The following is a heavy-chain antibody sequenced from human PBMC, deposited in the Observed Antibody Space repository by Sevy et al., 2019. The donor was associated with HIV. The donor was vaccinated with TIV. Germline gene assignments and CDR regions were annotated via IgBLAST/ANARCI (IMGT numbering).Heavy chain of an antibody. D-gene: IGHD6-19*01. CDR2: IYHSGST. Sequence: SENLSLTCAVSNGSISSSSWWSWVRHPPGNGLEWIGEIYHSGSTNYNSSFKSRVIISLDKSNNEFSLKLTSVTAADTAVYYCARGSATCGWYRSHNWFDPWGQGTLVTVSS. CDR1: NGSISSSSW. V-gene: IGHV4-4*02. J-gene: IGHJ5*02. CDR3: ARGSATCGWYRSHNWFDP.